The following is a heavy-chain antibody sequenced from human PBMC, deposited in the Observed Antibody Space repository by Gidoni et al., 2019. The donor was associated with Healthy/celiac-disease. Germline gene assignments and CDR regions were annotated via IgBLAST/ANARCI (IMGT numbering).Heavy chain of an antibody. J-gene: IGHJ6*02. Sequence: AVSGGSISSSNWWSWVRQPPGKGLEWIGEIYHSGSTNYNPSLKSRVTISVDKSKNQFSLKLSSVTAADTAVYYCARDRVAAAGTLSYYYGMDVWGQGTTVTVSS. D-gene: IGHD6-13*01. V-gene: IGHV4-4*02. CDR1: GGSISSSNW. CDR2: IYHSGST. CDR3: ARDRVAAAGTLSYYYGMDV.